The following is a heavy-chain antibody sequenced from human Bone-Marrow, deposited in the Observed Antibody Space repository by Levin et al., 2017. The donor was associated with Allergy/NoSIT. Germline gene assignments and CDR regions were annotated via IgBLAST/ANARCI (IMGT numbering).Heavy chain of an antibody. D-gene: IGHD2-15*01. J-gene: IGHJ3*02. V-gene: IGHV3-23*01. CDR2: LSRSGDTT. CDR1: GFTFSTYA. CDR3: ARLFPTDNRPFDM. Sequence: GGSLRLSCAASGFTFSTYAMNWVRQAPGKGLEWVSSLSRSGDTTYYADSVKGRFTVSRDNSKSTLYLQMNSLRAEDTAVYYCARLFPTDNRPFDMWGQGTLVTVSS.